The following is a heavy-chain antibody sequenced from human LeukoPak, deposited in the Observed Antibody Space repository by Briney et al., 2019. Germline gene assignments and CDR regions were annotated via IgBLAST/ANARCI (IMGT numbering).Heavy chain of an antibody. V-gene: IGHV4-4*07. D-gene: IGHD6-13*01. Sequence: PSETLSLTCTVSGGSISSYYWSWIRQPAGKGLEWIGRYYPNGSTNYNPSLKSRITMSVDTSMTQFSLKLTSVTAADTAFYYCASGSSSWGIQPKFYFDYWGQGALVTASS. CDR1: GGSISSYY. J-gene: IGHJ4*02. CDR2: YYPNGST. CDR3: ASGSSSWGIQPKFYFDY.